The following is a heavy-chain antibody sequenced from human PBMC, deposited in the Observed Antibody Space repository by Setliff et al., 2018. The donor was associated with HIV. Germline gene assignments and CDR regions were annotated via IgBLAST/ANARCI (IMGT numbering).Heavy chain of an antibody. CDR3: AKGFRPVDTALVSGPTY. CDR1: GFTFSSYA. D-gene: IGHD5-18*01. CDR2: ITSGGST. J-gene: IGHJ4*02. Sequence: GGSLRLSCAASGFTFSSYAMSWVRQTPEKGLEWVPIITSGGSTYYADSAKGRFIISRDNSQNTLYLQMNSLRADDTAIYYCAKGFRPVDTALVSGPTYWGQGIRVT. V-gene: IGHV3-23*01.